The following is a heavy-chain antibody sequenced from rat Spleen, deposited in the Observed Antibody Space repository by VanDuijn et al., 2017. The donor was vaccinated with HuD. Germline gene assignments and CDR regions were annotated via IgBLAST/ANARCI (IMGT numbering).Heavy chain of an antibody. CDR2: IWNTGAT. V-gene: IGHV2-41*01. CDR3: ARAHTTGIRDWLAY. CDR1: GFSLSNYG. J-gene: IGHJ3*01. Sequence: QVQLKESGPGLVQPSQTLSLTCTVSGFSLSNYGVIWVRQPPGKGLEWMGVIWNTGATRYISALKSRLSISKDTSKSQVFLKMNSLQTEDTATYYCARAHTTGIRDWLAYWGQGTLVTVSS. D-gene: IGHD1-9*01.